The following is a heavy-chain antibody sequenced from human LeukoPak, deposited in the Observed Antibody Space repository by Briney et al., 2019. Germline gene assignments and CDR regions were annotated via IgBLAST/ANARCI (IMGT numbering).Heavy chain of an antibody. D-gene: IGHD2-2*01. CDR3: ARAKEIGYCSSTSCYPSYGMDV. CDR2: ISSSGSTI. J-gene: IGHJ6*02. V-gene: IGHV3-48*03. Sequence: GGSLRLSCAASGFTFSGYEMNWVRQAPGKGLEWVSYISSSGSTIYYADSVKGRFTISRDNAKNSLYLQMNSLRAEDTAVYYCARAKEIGYCSSTSCYPSYGMDVWGQGTAVTVSS. CDR1: GFTFSGYE.